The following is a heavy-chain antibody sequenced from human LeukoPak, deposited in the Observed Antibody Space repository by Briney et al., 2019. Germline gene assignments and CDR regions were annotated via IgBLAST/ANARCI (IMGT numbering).Heavy chain of an antibody. V-gene: IGHV1-69*04. CDR2: IIPILGIA. CDR1: GGTFSSYA. Sequence: SVKVSCKASGGTFSSYAISWVRQAPGQGLEWMGRIIPILGIANYAQKFQGRVTITADKSTSTAYMELSSLRSEDTAVHYCATYSGYDRTYYFDYWGQGTLVTVSS. D-gene: IGHD5-12*01. J-gene: IGHJ4*02. CDR3: ATYSGYDRTYYFDY.